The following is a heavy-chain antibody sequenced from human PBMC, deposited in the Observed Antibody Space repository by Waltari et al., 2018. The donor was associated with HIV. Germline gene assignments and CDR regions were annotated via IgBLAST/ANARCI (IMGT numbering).Heavy chain of an antibody. Sequence: QVQLQESGPGLVKPSQTLSLTCTVSGGSISSGNYYWSWIRQPAGKGLEWIGRIFGRGGTNHIPSLKSRGPISVDTSKNQFSLRLSSLTAADTAVYFCARGIDDSTGYMKNGFDYWGQGTLVTVSS. CDR2: IFGRGGT. D-gene: IGHD3-22*01. CDR3: ARGIDDSTGYMKNGFDY. J-gene: IGHJ4*02. CDR1: GGSISSGNYY. V-gene: IGHV4-61*02.